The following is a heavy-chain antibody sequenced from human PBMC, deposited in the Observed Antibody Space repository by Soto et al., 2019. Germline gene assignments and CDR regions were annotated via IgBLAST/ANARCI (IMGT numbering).Heavy chain of an antibody. Sequence: QITLKESGPTLVKPTQTLTLTCTFSGFSLSTTGEGVGWIRQPPGKALEWLAVIYWNDDKSYSPSLKSRLTISKDTSNKQVVPTMMNMAPVDTGTYYCAQVDDVAALFAYLGQGTLVTVSS. CDR3: AQVDDVAALFAY. J-gene: IGHJ4*02. CDR1: GFSLSTTGEG. CDR2: IYWNDDK. V-gene: IGHV2-5*01. D-gene: IGHD6-6*01.